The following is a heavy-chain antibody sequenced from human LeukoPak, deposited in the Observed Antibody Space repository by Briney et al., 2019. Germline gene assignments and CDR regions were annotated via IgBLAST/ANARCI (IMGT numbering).Heavy chain of an antibody. D-gene: IGHD5-18*01. CDR3: GGGYSYGSDYYYYGMDV. CDR2: ISWNSGSI. Sequence: PGGSLRLSCAASGFTFDDYAMHWVRQAPGKGLEWVSGISWNSGSIGYADSVKGRFTISRDNAKNSLYLQMNSLRAEDTALYYCGGGYSYGSDYYYYGMDVWGQGTTVTVSS. CDR1: GFTFDDYA. J-gene: IGHJ6*02. V-gene: IGHV3-9*01.